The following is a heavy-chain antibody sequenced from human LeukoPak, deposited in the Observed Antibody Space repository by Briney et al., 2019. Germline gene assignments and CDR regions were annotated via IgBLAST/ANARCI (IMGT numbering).Heavy chain of an antibody. D-gene: IGHD5-18*01. J-gene: IGHJ6*02. CDR2: IYSGGST. CDR3: ARDKVGYTYGYVRAHYGMDV. CDR1: GFNVSNNY. Sequence: GGSLRLSCVASGFNVSNNYMSWVRQAPGKGLEWVSVIYSGGSTNYADSVKGRFVISRDNSKSTLFLQMNSLRAEDTAVYYCARDKVGYTYGYVRAHYGMDVWGQGTTVIVSS. V-gene: IGHV3-66*01.